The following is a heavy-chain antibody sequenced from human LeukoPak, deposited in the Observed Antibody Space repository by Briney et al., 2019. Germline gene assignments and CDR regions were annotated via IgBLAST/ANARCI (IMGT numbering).Heavy chain of an antibody. D-gene: IGHD5-18*01. Sequence: GGSLRLSCAASGFTFSSSAMHWVRQAPGKGLEWVALISYDESNKYYAGSVKGRFTISRDNSKNTLYLQMNSLRAEDTAVYYCARDGDVDTAMPLDYWGQGTLVTVSS. CDR1: GFTFSSSA. J-gene: IGHJ4*02. CDR3: ARDGDVDTAMPLDY. CDR2: ISYDESNK. V-gene: IGHV3-30*04.